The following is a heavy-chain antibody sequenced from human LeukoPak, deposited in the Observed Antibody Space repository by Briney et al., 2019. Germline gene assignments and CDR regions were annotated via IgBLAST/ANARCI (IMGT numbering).Heavy chain of an antibody. CDR1: GGSFSGYY. D-gene: IGHD5-24*01. CDR2: INHSGST. V-gene: IGHV4-34*01. J-gene: IGHJ4*02. CDR3: ARGRDPY. Sequence: TSVTLSLTCAVYGGSFSGYYWTWIRQPPGRGLEWIGEINHSGSTNYNPSLKSRVTISVDTSKSQFSLKLNSVTAADTAMYYCARGRDPYWGQGTLVTVSS.